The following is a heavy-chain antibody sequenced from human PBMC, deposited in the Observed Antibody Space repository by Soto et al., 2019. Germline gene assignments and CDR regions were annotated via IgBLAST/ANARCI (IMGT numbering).Heavy chain of an antibody. CDR1: GVYISVYD. V-gene: IGHV4-59*01. CDR2: VSNSGST. J-gene: IGHJ4*02. D-gene: IGHD5-12*01. CDR3: ARSRGYTGYDTYHFDY. Sequence: SETLSLTCTVSGVYISVYDGRWIRQPTGKGLEWIGFVSNSGSTIYNPSLKSRVTISVDTSKSHFSLKLNSMTAADTAVYYCARSRGYTGYDTYHFDYWGRGILVTVSS.